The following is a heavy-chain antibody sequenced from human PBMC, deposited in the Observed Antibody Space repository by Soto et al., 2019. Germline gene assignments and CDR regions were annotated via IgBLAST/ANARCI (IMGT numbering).Heavy chain of an antibody. J-gene: IGHJ4*02. CDR1: GGSISSSSYY. CDR2: IYYSGST. V-gene: IGHV4-39*01. D-gene: IGHD6-13*01. Sequence: SETLSLTCTVSGGSISSSSYYWGWIRQPPGKGLEWIGSIYYSGSTYYNPSLKSRVTISVDTSKNQFSLKLSSVTAADTAVYYCARTLDGSRSSSWYRDGVYYFDYWGQGTLVTVSS. CDR3: ARTLDGSRSSSWYRDGVYYFDY.